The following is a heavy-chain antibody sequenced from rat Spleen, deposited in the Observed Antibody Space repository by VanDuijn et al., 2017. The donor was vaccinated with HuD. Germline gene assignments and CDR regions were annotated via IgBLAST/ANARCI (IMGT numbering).Heavy chain of an antibody. CDR2: IWSGGRP. CDR3: TRSIYIYFDY. Sequence: QVQLKESGPGLVQPSQTLSLTCTVSGFSLTSNSVSWVRQPPGKGLDGIGAIWSGGRPAYNSLLKPRMSISRDTSKSQVFLKMNSLQTEDTAIYDCTRSIYIYFDYWGQGTLVTVSS. J-gene: IGHJ3*01. V-gene: IGHV2-1*01. D-gene: IGHD1-2*01. CDR1: GFSLTSNS.